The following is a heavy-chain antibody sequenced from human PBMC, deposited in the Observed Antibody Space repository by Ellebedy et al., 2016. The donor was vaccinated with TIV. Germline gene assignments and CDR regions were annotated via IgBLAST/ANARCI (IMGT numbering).Heavy chain of an antibody. CDR3: ARVGKACSGGSCYWFDP. CDR1: GYTFTSYD. D-gene: IGHD2-15*01. CDR2: MNPNSGNT. Sequence: AASVKVSCKASGYTFTSYDINWVRQATGQGLEWMGWMNPNSGNTGYAQKFQGRVTMTRDTSISTAYMELRSLRSDDTAVYYWARVGKACSGGSCYWFDPWGQGTLVTVSS. J-gene: IGHJ5*02. V-gene: IGHV1-8*01.